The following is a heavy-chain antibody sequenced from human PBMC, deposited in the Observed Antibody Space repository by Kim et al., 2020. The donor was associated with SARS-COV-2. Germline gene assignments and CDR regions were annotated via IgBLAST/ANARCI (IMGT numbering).Heavy chain of an antibody. V-gene: IGHV4-34*01. CDR1: GGSFSGYY. CDR3: ARLFLRRYSGYDMNRLRYYFDY. CDR2: INHSGST. J-gene: IGHJ4*02. Sequence: SETLSLTCAVYGGSFSGYYWSWIRQPPGKGLEWIGEINHSGSTNYNPSLKSRVTISVYTSKNQFSLKLSSVTAADTAVYYCARLFLRRYSGYDMNRLRYYFDYWGQGTLVTVSS. D-gene: IGHD5-12*01.